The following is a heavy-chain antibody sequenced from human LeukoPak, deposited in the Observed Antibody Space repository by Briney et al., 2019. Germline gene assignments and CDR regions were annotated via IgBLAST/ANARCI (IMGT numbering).Heavy chain of an antibody. D-gene: IGHD3-10*01. Sequence: GGSLRLSCAASGFTFSNYAMIWVRQAPGKGLEWVSVIIGTGAKTHYADSVKGRFTISRDNAKNTLYLQMNSLRAEDTAVYYCAKDPYQTYREYGSARPDYWGQGTLVTVSS. J-gene: IGHJ4*02. CDR1: GFTFSNYA. CDR3: AKDPYQTYREYGSARPDY. V-gene: IGHV3-23*01. CDR2: IIGTGAKT.